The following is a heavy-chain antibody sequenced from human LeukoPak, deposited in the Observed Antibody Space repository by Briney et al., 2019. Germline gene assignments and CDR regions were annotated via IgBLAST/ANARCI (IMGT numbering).Heavy chain of an antibody. Sequence: GSLRLSCAASGFTFNKYSMSWVRQAPGKGLEWITYIDGSSANIYYADSVKGRFTTSRDNAKNSVYLHMNSLRAEDTAVYNCATYGRDGYKGFYWGQGTLVTVSS. J-gene: IGHJ4*02. CDR1: GFTFNKYS. CDR3: ATYGRDGYKGFY. V-gene: IGHV3-48*04. D-gene: IGHD5-24*01. CDR2: IDGSSANI.